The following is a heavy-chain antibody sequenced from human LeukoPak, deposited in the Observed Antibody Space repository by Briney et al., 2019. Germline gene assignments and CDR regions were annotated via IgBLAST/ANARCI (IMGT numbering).Heavy chain of an antibody. CDR3: ARDAGITGTTDLDY. J-gene: IGHJ4*02. Sequence: GSLRLSCAASGFTFSSYSMNWVRQAPGKGLEWVSSISSSSSYIYYADSVKGRFTISRDNAKSSLYLQMNSLRAEDTAVYYCARDAGITGTTDLDYWGQGTLVTVSS. D-gene: IGHD1-7*01. V-gene: IGHV3-21*01. CDR2: ISSSSSYI. CDR1: GFTFSSYS.